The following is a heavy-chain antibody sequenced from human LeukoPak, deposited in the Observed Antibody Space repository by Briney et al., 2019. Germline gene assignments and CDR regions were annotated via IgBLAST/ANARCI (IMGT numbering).Heavy chain of an antibody. CDR1: GGSISSYY. D-gene: IGHD3-10*01. V-gene: IGHV4-59*01. J-gene: IGHJ4*02. CDR3: ARGIGSGILDY. Sequence: SETLSLTCTVSGGSISSYYWSWIRQPPGKGLEWIGYIYYSGSTNYNPSLKSRVTISVDTSKNQFSLKLSSVTAADTAVYYCARGIGSGILDYWGQGTLVTVSS. CDR2: IYYSGST.